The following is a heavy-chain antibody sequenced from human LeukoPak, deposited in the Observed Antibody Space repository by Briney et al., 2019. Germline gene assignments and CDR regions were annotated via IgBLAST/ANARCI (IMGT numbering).Heavy chain of an antibody. J-gene: IGHJ3*02. V-gene: IGHV4-30-4*08. CDR1: GGSISSGDYY. Sequence: SETLSLTCTVSGGSISSGDYYWSWIRQPPGTGLEWIGYIHYSGSTYYNPSLKSRVTISVDTSKNQFSLKLSSVTAADTAVYYCPRANPLIFWSGSSNVFDIWGQGTMVTVSS. CDR2: IHYSGST. CDR3: PRANPLIFWSGSSNVFDI. D-gene: IGHD3-3*01.